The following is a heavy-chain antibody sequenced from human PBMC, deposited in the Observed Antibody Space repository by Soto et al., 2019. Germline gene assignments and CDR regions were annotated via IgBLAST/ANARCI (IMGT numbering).Heavy chain of an antibody. V-gene: IGHV1-69*06. D-gene: IGHD2-2*01. J-gene: IGHJ6*02. CDR1: GGTFSSYA. Sequence: QVQLVQSGAEVKKPGSSVKVSCKASGGTFSSYAISWVRQAPGQGLEWMGGIIPIFGTANYAQKFQGRVTITADKSTSTAYMELSSLRSEDTAVYYCARAYGGYCSSTSCSTGYYYYGMDVWGQGTTVTVYS. CDR3: ARAYGGYCSSTSCSTGYYYYGMDV. CDR2: IIPIFGTA.